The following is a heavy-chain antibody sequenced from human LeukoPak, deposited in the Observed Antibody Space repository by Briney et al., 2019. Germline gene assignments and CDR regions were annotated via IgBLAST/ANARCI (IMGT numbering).Heavy chain of an antibody. J-gene: IGHJ4*02. CDR2: INPNSGGT. D-gene: IGHD2-15*01. CDR3: AIPRPYCSGGSCYLDY. Sequence: GASVKVSCKASGYTFTGYYMHWVRQAPGQGLEWMGWINPNSGGTNYAQKFQGRVTMTRDTSISTAYMELSRLRSDDTAVHYCAIPRPYCSGGSCYLDYWGQGTLVTVSS. V-gene: IGHV1-2*02. CDR1: GYTFTGYY.